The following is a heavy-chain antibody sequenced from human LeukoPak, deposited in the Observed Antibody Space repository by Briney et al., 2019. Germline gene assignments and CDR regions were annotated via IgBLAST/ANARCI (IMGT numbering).Heavy chain of an antibody. J-gene: IGHJ4*02. D-gene: IGHD3-16*01. Sequence: GGSLRLSCSASGFTVITSSMSWVRQAPGKGLEWVSVIYNDGTTYYPDSVKDRFTISRDNPKNTLYLQRNALRGGDTGVYYCKETWGPWGWGQGTLVTVSS. V-gene: IGHV3-53*01. CDR3: KETWGPWG. CDR2: IYNDGTT. CDR1: GFTVITSS.